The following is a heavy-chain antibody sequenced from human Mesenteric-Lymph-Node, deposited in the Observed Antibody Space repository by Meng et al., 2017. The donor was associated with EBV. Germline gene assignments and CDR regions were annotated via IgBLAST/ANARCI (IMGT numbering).Heavy chain of an antibody. CDR3: ARDRGLERNDGIDY. CDR2: IIPIFGTA. J-gene: IGHJ4*02. Sequence: QGQLVQSGAEVKKPGSSVKVSCKASGGTFSRFAIHWVRLAPGQGLEWMGGIIPIFGTANYAQKFQGRVTITADKSTSTAYMELSSLRSEDTAVYYCARDRGLERNDGIDYWGQGTLVTAPQ. D-gene: IGHD1-1*01. V-gene: IGHV1-69*06. CDR1: GGTFSRFA.